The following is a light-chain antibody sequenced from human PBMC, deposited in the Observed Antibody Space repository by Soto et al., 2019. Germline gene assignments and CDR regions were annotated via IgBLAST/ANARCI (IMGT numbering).Light chain of an antibody. CDR1: QGISSY. CDR3: QQLNSYPLVT. CDR2: AAS. J-gene: IGKJ3*01. Sequence: DIQLTQSPSFLSASVGDRVTITCRASQGISSYLAWYQQKPGKAPKLLIYAASTLQSGVPSRFSGSGSGTEFTLTISSLQPEDFGTYYCQQLNSYPLVTFGPGTKVDIK. V-gene: IGKV1-9*01.